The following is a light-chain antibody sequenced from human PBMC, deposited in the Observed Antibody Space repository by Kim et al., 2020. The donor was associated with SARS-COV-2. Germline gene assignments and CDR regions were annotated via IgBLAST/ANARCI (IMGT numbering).Light chain of an antibody. CDR3: QQYNNSPYT. CDR1: QNVNSN. J-gene: IGKJ2*01. CDR2: GAS. Sequence: EIVMTQSPATLSVSPGERATLSCRASQNVNSNLAWYQHKPGQAPRLLIYGASTRATGIPARFSGSGSGTEFTLTISSLQSEDFAVYYCQQYNNSPYTFGQGTKLDI. V-gene: IGKV3-15*01.